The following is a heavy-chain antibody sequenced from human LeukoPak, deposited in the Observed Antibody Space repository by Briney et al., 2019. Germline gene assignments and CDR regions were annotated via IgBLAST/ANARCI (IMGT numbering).Heavy chain of an antibody. CDR2: INYRGST. Sequence: SSETLSLTCTVSGGSMSSYYWNWIRQPPGKGLEWIAYINYRGSTNYNPSLKSRVTISADTSKNQFSLKLTSVTAADTAVYYRASGSHNWFDPWGQGTLVTVSS. CDR3: ASGSHNWFDP. V-gene: IGHV4-59*01. CDR1: GGSMSSYY. J-gene: IGHJ5*02.